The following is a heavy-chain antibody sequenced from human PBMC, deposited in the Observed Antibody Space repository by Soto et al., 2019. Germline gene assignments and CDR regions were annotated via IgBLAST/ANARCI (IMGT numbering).Heavy chain of an antibody. CDR3: ARAPNLDSCGYGYYGMDV. CDR2: IIPIFGTS. V-gene: IGHV1-69*13. Sequence: SVKVSCKASGGTFSSYAISWVRQAPGQGLEWMGGIIPIFGTSNYAQKFQGRVTITADESTSTAYMELSSLRSEDTAVYYCARAPNLDSCGYGYYGMDVWGRGTTVTVSS. J-gene: IGHJ6*02. CDR1: GGTFSSYA. D-gene: IGHD3-22*01.